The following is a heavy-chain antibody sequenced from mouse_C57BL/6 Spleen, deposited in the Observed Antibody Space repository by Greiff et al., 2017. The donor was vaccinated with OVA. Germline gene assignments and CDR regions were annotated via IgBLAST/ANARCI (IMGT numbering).Heavy chain of an antibody. V-gene: IGHV5-17*01. J-gene: IGHJ4*01. CDR3: ARRATVVEDAMDY. D-gene: IGHD1-1*01. CDR2: ISSGSSTI. CDR1: GFTFSDYG. Sequence: DVQLVESGGGLVKPGGSLKLSCAASGFTFSDYGMHWVRQAPEKGLEWVAYISSGSSTIYYADTVKGRFTISRDNAKNTLFLQMTSLRSEDTAMYYCARRATVVEDAMDYWGQGTSVTVSS.